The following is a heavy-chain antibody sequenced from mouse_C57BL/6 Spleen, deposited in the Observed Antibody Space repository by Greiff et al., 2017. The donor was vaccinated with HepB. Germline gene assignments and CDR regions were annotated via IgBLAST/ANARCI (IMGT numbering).Heavy chain of an antibody. CDR1: GYAFSSSW. CDR3: ARKGGGPSWYFDV. Sequence: VKLQQSGPELVKPGASVKISCKASGYAFSSSWMNWVKQRPGKGLEWIGRIYPGDGDTNYNGKFKGKATLTADKSSSTAYMQLSSLTSEDSAVYFCARKGGGPSWYFDVWGTGTTVTVSS. CDR2: IYPGDGDT. D-gene: IGHD3-3*01. V-gene: IGHV1-82*01. J-gene: IGHJ1*03.